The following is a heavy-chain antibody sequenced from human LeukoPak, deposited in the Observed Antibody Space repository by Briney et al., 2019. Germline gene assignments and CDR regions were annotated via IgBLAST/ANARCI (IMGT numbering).Heavy chain of an antibody. CDR1: GFSFTSYW. CDR2: IYPGDSDT. CDR3: ATGRDYGDPSDY. Sequence: GASLQISCEGSGFSFTSYWIGWVRQVPGKGLEWMGIIYPGDSDTRYSPSFQGQVTISADKSISTAYLQWSSLKASDTAMYYCATGRDYGDPSDYWGQGTLVTVSS. J-gene: IGHJ4*02. V-gene: IGHV5-51*01. D-gene: IGHD4-17*01.